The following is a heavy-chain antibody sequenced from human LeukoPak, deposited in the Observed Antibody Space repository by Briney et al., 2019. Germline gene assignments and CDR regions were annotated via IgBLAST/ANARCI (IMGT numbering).Heavy chain of an antibody. J-gene: IGHJ4*02. CDR2: INPNSGGT. Sequence: ASVKVSCKASGYTFTGYYMHWVRQAPGQGLEWMGWINPNSGGTNYAQKFQGRVTMTRDTSISTAYLELSSLRSDDAAVYYCATVVGGVTCDYWGQGTLVTVSP. V-gene: IGHV1-2*02. CDR1: GYTFTGYY. D-gene: IGHD2-2*01. CDR3: ATVVGGVTCDY.